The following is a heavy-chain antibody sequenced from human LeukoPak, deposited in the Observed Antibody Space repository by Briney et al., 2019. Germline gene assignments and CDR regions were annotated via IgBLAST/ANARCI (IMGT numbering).Heavy chain of an antibody. Sequence: GESLKISCKGSGYSFTSYWIGWVRQAPGKGLEWVSYISSSSSTIYYADSVKGRFTISRDNAKNSLYLQMNSLRDEDTAVYYCARGNIVATRTLDYWGQGTLVTVSS. CDR3: ARGNIVATRTLDY. CDR2: ISSSSSTI. CDR1: GYSFTSYW. D-gene: IGHD5-12*01. J-gene: IGHJ4*02. V-gene: IGHV3-48*02.